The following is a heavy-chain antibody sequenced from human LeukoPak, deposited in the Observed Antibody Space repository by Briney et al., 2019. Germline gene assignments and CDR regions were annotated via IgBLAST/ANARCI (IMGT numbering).Heavy chain of an antibody. CDR1: GFTVSSNY. Sequence: GGSLRLSCAASGFTVSSNYMSWVRRAPGKGLEWVSGISGSGDNTYYADSVKGRFTISRDNSKNTLYLQMNSLRAEDTAVYYCAKGSGYDTDFDYWGQGTLVSVSS. D-gene: IGHD5-12*01. CDR2: ISGSGDNT. V-gene: IGHV3-23*01. J-gene: IGHJ4*02. CDR3: AKGSGYDTDFDY.